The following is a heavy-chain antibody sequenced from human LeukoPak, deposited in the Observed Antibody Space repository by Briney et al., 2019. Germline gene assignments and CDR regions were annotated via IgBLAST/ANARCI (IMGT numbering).Heavy chain of an antibody. J-gene: IGHJ6*04. CDR3: ARRSYGSGSYYNFKDYYGMDV. CDR1: GYTFSSYS. V-gene: IGHV3-21*01. CDR2: ISSSSSYI. D-gene: IGHD3-10*01. Sequence: PGGSLRLSCAASGYTFSSYSMNWVRQAPGKGLEWVSSISSSSSYIYYADSVKGRFTISRDNAKNSLYLQMNSLRAEDTAVYYCARRSYGSGSYYNFKDYYGMDVWGKGTTVTVSS.